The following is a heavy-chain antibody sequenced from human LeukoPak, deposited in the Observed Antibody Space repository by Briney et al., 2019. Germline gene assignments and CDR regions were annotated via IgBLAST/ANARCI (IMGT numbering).Heavy chain of an antibody. J-gene: IGHJ4*02. CDR3: ARGYSSSYRIDY. Sequence: GGSLRLSCAASGFTFSSYWMHWVRQAPGKGLVWVSRINGDGSSTTYADSVKSRFTISRDNAKNTLYLQMNSLRAEDTAVYYCARGYSSSYRIDYWGQGTLVTVSS. CDR1: GFTFSSYW. V-gene: IGHV3-74*01. D-gene: IGHD6-6*01. CDR2: INGDGSST.